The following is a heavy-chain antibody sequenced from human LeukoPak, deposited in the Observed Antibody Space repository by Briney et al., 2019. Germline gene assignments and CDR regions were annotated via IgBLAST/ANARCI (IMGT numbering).Heavy chain of an antibody. J-gene: IGHJ4*02. CDR2: IYYSGST. CDR1: GGSISSYY. CDR3: TRVSTRYSSSWYGSYFDY. Sequence: SETLSLTCTVSGGSISSYYWSWIRQPPGKGLEWIGYIYYSGSTNYNPSLKSRVTISVDTSKNQFSLKLSSVTAADTAVYYCTRVSTRYSSSWYGSYFDYWGQGTLVTVSS. V-gene: IGHV4-59*01. D-gene: IGHD6-13*01.